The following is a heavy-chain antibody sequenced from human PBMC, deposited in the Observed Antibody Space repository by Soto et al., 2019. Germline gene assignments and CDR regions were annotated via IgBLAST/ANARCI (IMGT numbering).Heavy chain of an antibody. Sequence: VASVKVSCKASGYTFTSYAMHWVRQAPGQRLEWMGWINVGNGNTKYSQEFQGRVTITRDTSASTAYMELSSLRSEDTAVYYCARLRAGTALDYWGQGTLVTVSS. CDR2: INVGNGNT. CDR1: GYTFTSYA. D-gene: IGHD1-1*01. J-gene: IGHJ4*02. CDR3: ARLRAGTALDY. V-gene: IGHV1-3*01.